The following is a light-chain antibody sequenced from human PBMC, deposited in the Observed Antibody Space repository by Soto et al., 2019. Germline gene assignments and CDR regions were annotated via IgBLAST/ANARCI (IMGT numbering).Light chain of an antibody. Sequence: DIQMTQSPSSLFASVGDRVTVTCRASQTINNFLNWYHQKPGKAPKLLIYGASSLQSGVPSRFSGSGSGTEFTLTISSLQPDDFATYYCQHYNSYSEAFGQGTKVELK. CDR3: QHYNSYSEA. CDR2: GAS. V-gene: IGKV1-5*01. CDR1: QTINNF. J-gene: IGKJ1*01.